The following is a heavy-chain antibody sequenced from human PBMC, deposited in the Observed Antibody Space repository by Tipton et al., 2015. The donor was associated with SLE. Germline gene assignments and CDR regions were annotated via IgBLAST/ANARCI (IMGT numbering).Heavy chain of an antibody. CDR3: AEGGHYDLVGY. D-gene: IGHD3-3*01. J-gene: IGHJ4*02. Sequence: QLVQSGAEVKKPGASVKVSCQASDYSFSSYGISWVRQAPGQGLEWLGWFSPYNSNEDSAQKLQGRVTMTTDTSTSTAYMELSSLRSEDTAVYYCAEGGHYDLVGYWGQGTLVTVSS. CDR1: DYSFSSYG. V-gene: IGHV1-18*04. CDR2: FSPYNSNE.